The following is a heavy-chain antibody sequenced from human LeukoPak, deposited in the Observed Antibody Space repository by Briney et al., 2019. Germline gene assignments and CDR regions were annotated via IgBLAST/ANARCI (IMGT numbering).Heavy chain of an antibody. CDR3: ASAVRGPY. J-gene: IGHJ4*02. CDR1: GFTFTSYG. CDR2: IRYDGSNK. Sequence: PGGSLRLSCAASGFTFTSYGMHWVRQAPGKGLEWVGFIRYDGSNKYYADSVKGRFTISRDNSENTLYLQMNSLRAEDTAVYYCASAVRGPYWGQGTLVTVSS. D-gene: IGHD3-10*01. V-gene: IGHV3-30*02.